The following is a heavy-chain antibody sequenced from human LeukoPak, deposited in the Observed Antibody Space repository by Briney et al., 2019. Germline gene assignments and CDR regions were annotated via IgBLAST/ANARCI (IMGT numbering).Heavy chain of an antibody. J-gene: IGHJ6*02. D-gene: IGHD2-15*01. CDR1: GYSFISYW. Sequence: WESLKISCKGSGYSFISYWIGWVRQVPGKGLEWMGIIYPGDSDTRYSPSFQGQVTISADKAISTAYLQWSSLKASDTAMYYCARHCSGGNCYYYGMDVWGQGTTVTVSS. CDR3: ARHCSGGNCYYYGMDV. V-gene: IGHV5-51*01. CDR2: IYPGDSDT.